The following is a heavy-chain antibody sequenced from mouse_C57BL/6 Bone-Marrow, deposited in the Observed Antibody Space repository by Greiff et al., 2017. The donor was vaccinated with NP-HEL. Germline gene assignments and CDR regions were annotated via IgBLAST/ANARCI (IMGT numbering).Heavy chain of an antibody. J-gene: IGHJ1*03. CDR1: GYTFTSYW. D-gene: IGHD2-3*01. CDR2: IHPNSGST. V-gene: IGHV1-64*01. Sequence: QVQLQQPGAELVKPGASVKLSCKASGYTFTSYWMHWVKQRPGQGLEWIGMIHPNSGSTNYNEKLKSKATLTVDKSSSTAYMQLSSLTSEDSAVYYCARSGVTAGVWGTGTTVTVSS. CDR3: ARSGVTAGV.